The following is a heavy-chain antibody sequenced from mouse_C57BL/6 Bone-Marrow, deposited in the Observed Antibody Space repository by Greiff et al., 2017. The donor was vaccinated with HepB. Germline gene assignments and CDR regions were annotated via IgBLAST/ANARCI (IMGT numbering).Heavy chain of an antibody. Sequence: VHVKQSGAELVKPGASVKLSCTASGFNFKDYYMHWVKQRTEQGLEWIGRIDPAGGETKYAANFQGKATITADTSSNTGYLQLSSLTSDDTAVYCCASSDVYPYYCDVWVRGTTVTVS. V-gene: IGHV14-2*01. CDR2: IDPAGGET. CDR1: GFNFKDYY. J-gene: IGHJ1*03. CDR3: ASSDVYPYYCDV. D-gene: IGHD3-1*01.